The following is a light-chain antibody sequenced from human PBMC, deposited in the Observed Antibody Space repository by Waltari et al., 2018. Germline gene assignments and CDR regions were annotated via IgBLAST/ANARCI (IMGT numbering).Light chain of an antibody. V-gene: IGLV1-40*01. CDR3: QSFDSNLNGGVL. J-gene: IGLJ2*01. CDR2: GNP. CDR1: SSNIGAGND. Sequence: QSVLTQPPSVSGAPGQRVTISCTGSSSNIGAGNDVHWYQHLPGTAPKLLIYGNPERPSGGPARFSGSKSGTSASLAITGLRAEDEGDYYCQSFDSNLNGGVLFGGGTKLTVL.